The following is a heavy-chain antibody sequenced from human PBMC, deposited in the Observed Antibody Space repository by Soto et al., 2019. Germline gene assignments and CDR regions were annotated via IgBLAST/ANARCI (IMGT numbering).Heavy chain of an antibody. D-gene: IGHD6-19*01. V-gene: IGHV3-48*03. CDR3: ARGDGYSSGWQNY. Sequence: EVQLVEFGGGVVQPGGSLRLSCTVSGFPFRSFEMNWVRQAPGKGLEWISHISGTGSTIKYADSVKGRFTISRENAKNSLFLQMNSLRGEDTAVYYCARGDGYSSGWQNYWGQGTLVIVSA. J-gene: IGHJ4*02. CDR1: GFPFRSFE. CDR2: ISGTGSTI.